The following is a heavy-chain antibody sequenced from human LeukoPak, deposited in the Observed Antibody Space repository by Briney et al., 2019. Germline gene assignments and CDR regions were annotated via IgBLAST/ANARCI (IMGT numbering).Heavy chain of an antibody. CDR1: GGIFSSYA. CDR3: ARPIKYYDILTGYYRHDAFDI. V-gene: IGHV1-69*01. D-gene: IGHD3-9*01. Sequence: SSVKVSCKAAGGIFSSYAISWVRQAPGQGLEWMGGIIPIFGTANYAQKFQGRVTITAEESTSTAYMELSSLRSEDTAVYYCARPIKYYDILTGYYRHDAFDIWGQGTMVTVSS. CDR2: IIPIFGTA. J-gene: IGHJ3*02.